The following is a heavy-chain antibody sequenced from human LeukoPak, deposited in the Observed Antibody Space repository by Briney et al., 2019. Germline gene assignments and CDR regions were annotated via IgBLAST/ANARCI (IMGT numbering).Heavy chain of an antibody. D-gene: IGHD4-17*01. CDR3: ARDQPGYGDYVLGY. V-gene: IGHV4-59*01. CDR1: GGSISSYY. Sequence: SETLSLTCTVSGGSISSYYWSWLRQPPGKGLEWIGYIYYSGSTNYNPSLKSRVTISVDTSKDQFSLKLSSVTAADTAVYYCARDQPGYGDYVLGYWGQGTLVTVSS. CDR2: IYYSGST. J-gene: IGHJ4*02.